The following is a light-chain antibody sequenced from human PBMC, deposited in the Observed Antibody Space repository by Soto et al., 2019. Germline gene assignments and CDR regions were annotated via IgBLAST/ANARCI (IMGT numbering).Light chain of an antibody. CDR3: TSYTTSSTDV. V-gene: IGLV2-14*01. J-gene: IGLJ1*01. Sequence: QSALTQPASVSGSPGQSIAISCTGTSSDVGAYNYVSWYQQHPGKAPKLMIYDVSNRPSGVSDRFSGSKSGNTASLTISGLQAGDEADYYCTSYTTSSTDVFGTGTKVTVL. CDR1: SSDVGAYNY. CDR2: DVS.